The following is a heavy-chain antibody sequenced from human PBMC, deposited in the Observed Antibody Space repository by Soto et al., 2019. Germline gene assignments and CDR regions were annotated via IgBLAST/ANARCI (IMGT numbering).Heavy chain of an antibody. J-gene: IGHJ6*02. CDR1: GGSISSYY. CDR3: ASHRDGYNSGYYYYYGMDV. CDR2: IYYSGST. D-gene: IGHD5-12*01. V-gene: IGHV4-59*01. Sequence: SETLSLTCTVSGGSISSYYWSWIRQSPGKGLEWIGYIYYSGSTNYNPSLKSRVTISVDTSKNQFSLKLSSVTAADTAVYYCASHRDGYNSGYYYYYGMDVWGQGTTVTVSS.